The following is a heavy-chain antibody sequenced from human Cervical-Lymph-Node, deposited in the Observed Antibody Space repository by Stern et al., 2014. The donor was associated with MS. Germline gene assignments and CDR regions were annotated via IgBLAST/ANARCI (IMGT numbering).Heavy chain of an antibody. V-gene: IGHV1-2*04. J-gene: IGHJ3*02. CDR2: INPNSGGT. CDR3: ARGRRSSAWSPPDAFDI. CDR1: GYTFTDYY. Sequence: VQLVESGAEVKKPGASGKVSCKASGYTFTDYYMPWVRQAPGQGLEWMGWINPNSGGTNYAQKFQGWVTMTRDTSLSTAYMDLSRLRSDDTAVYYCARGRRSSAWSPPDAFDIWGQGTMVTVSS. D-gene: IGHD6-19*01.